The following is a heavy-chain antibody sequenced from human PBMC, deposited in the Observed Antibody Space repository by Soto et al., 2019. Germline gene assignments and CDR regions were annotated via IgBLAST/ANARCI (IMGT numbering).Heavy chain of an antibody. CDR1: GHTFTSYA. V-gene: IGHV1-3*01. J-gene: IGHJ4*02. Sequence: GASVKVSCKASGHTFTSYAMHWVRQAPGQRLEWMGWINAGNGNTKYSQKFQGRVTITRDTSASTAYMGLSSLRSEDTAVYYCARDLPPVDYWGQGTLVTVSS. CDR2: INAGNGNT. CDR3: ARDLPPVDY.